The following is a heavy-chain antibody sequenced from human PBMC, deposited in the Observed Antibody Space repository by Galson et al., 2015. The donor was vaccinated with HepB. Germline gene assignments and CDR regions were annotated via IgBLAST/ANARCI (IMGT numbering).Heavy chain of an antibody. CDR3: ARAAARLFGGWFDP. J-gene: IGHJ5*02. V-gene: IGHV3-21*01. CDR1: GFTFSSYS. D-gene: IGHD3-16*01. Sequence: SLRLSCAASGFTFSSYSMNWVRQAPGKGLEWVSSISSSSSYIYYADSVKGRFTISRDNAKNSLYLQMNSLRAEDTAVYYCARAAARLFGGWFDPWGQGTLVTVSS. CDR2: ISSSSSYI.